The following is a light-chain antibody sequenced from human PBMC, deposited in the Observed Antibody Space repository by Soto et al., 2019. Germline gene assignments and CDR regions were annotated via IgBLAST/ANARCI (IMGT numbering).Light chain of an antibody. Sequence: QSALTQPPSASGSPGQSVTISCTGTSSDVGGYNYVSWYQQHPGKAPKLMIYEVSKRPSGVPDRFSGSKSGNTASLTVSGLHDEDEADYYCISYAGSNNFVFGTGTKVTVL. V-gene: IGLV2-8*01. CDR3: ISYAGSNNFV. CDR2: EVS. CDR1: SSDVGGYNY. J-gene: IGLJ1*01.